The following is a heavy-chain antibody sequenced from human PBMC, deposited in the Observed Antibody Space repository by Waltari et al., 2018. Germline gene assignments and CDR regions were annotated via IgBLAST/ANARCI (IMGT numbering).Heavy chain of an antibody. CDR1: GYTPTELP. Sequence: QLVQSGDELTKPGASANVSSRVSGYTPTELPMPWASAAPGKGLEWMGGFDPEDGETIYAQKFQGRVTMTEDTSTDTAYMERSGLRSEDTAVYYCATVGPIYSSSWYYWGQGTLVTVSS. J-gene: IGHJ4*02. CDR3: ATVGPIYSSSWYY. D-gene: IGHD6-13*01. CDR2: FDPEDGET. V-gene: IGHV1-24*01.